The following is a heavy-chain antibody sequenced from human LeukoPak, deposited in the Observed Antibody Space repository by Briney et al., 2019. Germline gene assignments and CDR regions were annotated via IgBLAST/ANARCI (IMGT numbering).Heavy chain of an antibody. D-gene: IGHD3-22*01. CDR1: GFTFSSYA. CDR2: ITGSSAST. CDR3: AKLDDYDTH. Sequence: GGSLRLSCAASGFTFSSYAMSWVRQAPGKGLEWVSSITGSSASTYYADSVKGRFTISRDNSKNTLYLQMNSLRAEDTAVYFCAKLDDYDTHWGQGTLVTVSS. V-gene: IGHV3-23*01. J-gene: IGHJ4*02.